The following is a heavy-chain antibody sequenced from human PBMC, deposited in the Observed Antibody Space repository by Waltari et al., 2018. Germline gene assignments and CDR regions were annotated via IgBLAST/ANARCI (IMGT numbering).Heavy chain of an antibody. J-gene: IGHJ4*02. CDR2: INNSGGGT. CDR1: GPPFDSYT. CDR3: ATDFRKSSYS. Sequence: QLLQSGGGLVPPGGSLRLSCAASGPPFDSYTMHWVRQSPGKGRQYVSTINNSGGGTHYADSVKGRFSVSRDNSRNKVFLQMGGLRLEDTAVYYCATDFRKSSYSWGQGTLVIVSS. D-gene: IGHD2-21*01. V-gene: IGHV3-64*07.